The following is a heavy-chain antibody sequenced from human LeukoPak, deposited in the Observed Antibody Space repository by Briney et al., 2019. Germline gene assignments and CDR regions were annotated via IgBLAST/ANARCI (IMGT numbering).Heavy chain of an antibody. J-gene: IGHJ3*02. CDR3: ARPNLRVNAFDI. CDR2: TNPNSGNT. V-gene: IGHV1-8*03. Sequence: ASVKVSCKASGGTFSSYAISWVRQAPGQGLEWMGWTNPNSGNTGYAQKFQGRVTITRNTSISTAYMELSSLRSEDTAVYYCARPNLRVNAFDIWGQGTMVTVSS. CDR1: GGTFSSYA. D-gene: IGHD4-23*01.